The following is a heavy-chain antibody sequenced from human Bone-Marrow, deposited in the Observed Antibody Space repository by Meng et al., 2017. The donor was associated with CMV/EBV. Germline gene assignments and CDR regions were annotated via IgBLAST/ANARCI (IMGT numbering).Heavy chain of an antibody. CDR2: ISAYNGNT. CDR1: GYTFTSYG. J-gene: IGHJ3*02. D-gene: IGHD2-21*02. Sequence: ASVKVSCKASGYTFTSYGISWVRQAPGQGLEWMGWISAYNGNTNYAQKLQGRVTMTTDTSTSTAYMELRSLRSDDTAAYYCARVRVTVDAFDIWGQGTMVTVSS. CDR3: ARVRVTVDAFDI. V-gene: IGHV1-18*01.